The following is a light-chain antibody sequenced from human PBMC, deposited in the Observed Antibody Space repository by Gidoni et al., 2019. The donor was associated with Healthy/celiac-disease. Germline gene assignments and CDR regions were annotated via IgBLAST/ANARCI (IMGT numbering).Light chain of an antibody. CDR2: DAS. Sequence: DIQMTQSPSSLSASVGDRVTITCQASPDISNYLNWYQQKPGKAPKLLIYDASNLETGVPSRFSGSGSGTDFTFTISSLQPEDIATYYCQQYDKLRGPFGGGTKVEIK. CDR3: QQYDKLRGP. J-gene: IGKJ4*01. V-gene: IGKV1-33*01. CDR1: PDISNY.